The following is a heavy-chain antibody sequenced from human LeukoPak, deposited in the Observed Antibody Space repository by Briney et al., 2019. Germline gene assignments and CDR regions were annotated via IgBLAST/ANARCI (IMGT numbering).Heavy chain of an antibody. CDR3: ARGQYYYPQGFDP. V-gene: IGHV4-34*01. Sequence: PSETLSLTCAVYGGSFSGYYWSWIRQPPGKGLEWIGEINHSGSTNYNPSLKSRVTISVDTSKNQFSLKLSSVTAVDTAVYYCARGQYYYPQGFDPWGQGTLVTVSS. J-gene: IGHJ5*02. CDR1: GGSFSGYY. D-gene: IGHD3-10*01. CDR2: INHSGST.